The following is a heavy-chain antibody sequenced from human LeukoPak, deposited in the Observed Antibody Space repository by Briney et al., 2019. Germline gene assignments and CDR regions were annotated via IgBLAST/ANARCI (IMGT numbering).Heavy chain of an antibody. CDR3: AVRGSTSWYSAYYFDY. D-gene: IGHD6-13*01. CDR2: IIPIFGTA. J-gene: IGHJ4*02. CDR1: GGTFSSYA. V-gene: IGHV1-69*06. Sequence: AASVKVSCKASGGTFSSYAISWVRQAPGQGLEWMGGIIPIFGTANYAQKFQGRVTMTEDTSTDTAYMELSSLRSEDTAVYYCAVRGSTSWYSAYYFDYWGQGTLVTVSS.